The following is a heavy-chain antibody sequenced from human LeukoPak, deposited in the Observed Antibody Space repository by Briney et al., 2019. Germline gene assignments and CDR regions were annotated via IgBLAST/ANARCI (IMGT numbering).Heavy chain of an antibody. CDR1: GYTFTGYY. Sequence: ASVKVSCKASGYTFTGYYMHWVRQAPGQGLEWMGWINPNSGGTNYAQKFQGRVTMTRDTSISTAYMELSRLRSDDTAVYYCARVPRLMVYAMGWDYYYYMDVWGKGTTVTVSS. J-gene: IGHJ6*03. D-gene: IGHD2-8*01. CDR2: INPNSGGT. CDR3: ARVPRLMVYAMGWDYYYYMDV. V-gene: IGHV1-2*02.